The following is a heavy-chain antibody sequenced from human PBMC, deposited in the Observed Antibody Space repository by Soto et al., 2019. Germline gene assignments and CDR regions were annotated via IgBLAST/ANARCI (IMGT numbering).Heavy chain of an antibody. D-gene: IGHD6-19*01. CDR2: IYHSGST. CDR1: GGSISSSNW. CDR3: ASRAQRAGWLVRPTTFDY. V-gene: IGHV4-4*02. J-gene: IGHJ4*02. Sequence: PSETLSLTCAVSGGSISSSNWWSWVRQPPGKGLEWIGEIYHSGSTNYNPSLKSRVTISVDKSKNQFSLKLSSVTAADTAVYYCASRAQRAGWLVRPTTFDYWGQGTLVTVSS.